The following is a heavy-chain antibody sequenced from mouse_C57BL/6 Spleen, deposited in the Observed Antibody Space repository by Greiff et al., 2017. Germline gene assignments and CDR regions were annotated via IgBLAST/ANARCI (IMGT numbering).Heavy chain of an antibody. CDR1: GYAFSSSW. Sequence: VKLQESGPELVKPGASVKISCKASGYAFSSSWMNWVKQRPGKGLEWIGRIYPGDGDTNYNGKFKGKATLTADKSSSTAYMQLSSLTSEDSAVYFCARRSAPDWYFDVWGTGSTVTVSS. CDR3: ARRSAPDWYFDV. CDR2: IYPGDGDT. V-gene: IGHV1-82*01. J-gene: IGHJ1*03.